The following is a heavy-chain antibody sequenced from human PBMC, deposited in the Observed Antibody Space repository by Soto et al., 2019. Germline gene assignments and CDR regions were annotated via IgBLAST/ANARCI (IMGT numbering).Heavy chain of an antibody. CDR3: ARGNVVAIDY. CDR2: IYHSGST. D-gene: IGHD2-21*01. CDR1: GGSISSGGYS. V-gene: IGHV4-30-2*01. Sequence: SETLSLTCAVSGGSISSGGYSWSWIRQPPGKGLEWIGYIYHSGSTYYNPSLKSRVTKSVDRSKNQFSLKLSFVTAADTAVYYCARGNVVAIDYWGQGTLVTVS. J-gene: IGHJ4*02.